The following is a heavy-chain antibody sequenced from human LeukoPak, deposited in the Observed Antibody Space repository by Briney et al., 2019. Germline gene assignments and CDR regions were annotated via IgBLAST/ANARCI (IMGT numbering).Heavy chain of an antibody. CDR1: GFTFSSYA. V-gene: IGHV3-23*01. D-gene: IGHD3-3*01. CDR3: AKDDSTYYDFWSGYLFGY. CDR2: ISGSGGST. Sequence: PGGSLRLSCAASGFTFSSYAMSWVRQAPGKGLEWVSAISGSGGSTYYADSVKGRFTISRDNSKNTLYLQMNSLRAEDTAVYYCAKDDSTYYDFWSGYLFGYWGQGTLVTVSS. J-gene: IGHJ4*02.